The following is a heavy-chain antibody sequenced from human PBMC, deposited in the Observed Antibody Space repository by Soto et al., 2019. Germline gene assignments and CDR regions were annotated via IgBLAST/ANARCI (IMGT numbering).Heavy chain of an antibody. J-gene: IGHJ4*02. CDR1: AGSISSNY. CDR2: IHHSGST. Sequence: QVQLQESGPGLVRPSETLSLTCTVSAGSISSNYWNWIRQAPGKGLEWIGLIHHSGSTNYNPSLKRRGTISLDTSKNQLSLKLSSVTAADTAVYYFTIGAGWTTDYWGQGTLVTVSS. CDR3: TIGAGWTTDY. V-gene: IGHV4-59*01. D-gene: IGHD6-19*01.